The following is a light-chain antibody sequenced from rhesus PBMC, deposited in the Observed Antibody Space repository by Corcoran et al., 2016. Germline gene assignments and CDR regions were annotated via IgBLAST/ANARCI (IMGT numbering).Light chain of an antibody. V-gene: IGKV1-32*02. CDR3: QQGKSNPRT. CDR1: QGVGSY. Sequence: DIQMSQSPSSLSASVGDRVTITCRASQGVGSYLNWYQQKVGRAPKLLIYYATNLARGVPSRFSGGGSGTDFALTICSLQPEDLATYYCQQGKSNPRTFGQGTKVELK. J-gene: IGKJ1*01. CDR2: YAT.